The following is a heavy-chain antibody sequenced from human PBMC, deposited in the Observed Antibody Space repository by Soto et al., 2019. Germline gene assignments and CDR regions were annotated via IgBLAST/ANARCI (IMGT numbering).Heavy chain of an antibody. J-gene: IGHJ3*02. CDR2: INAYTGNT. D-gene: IGHD1-26*01. CDR3: AKYSGSYSGAFDI. V-gene: IGHV1-18*01. Sequence: GASVKVSCKASGYTFTSYGISWVRQAPGQGPEWMGWINAYTGNTNYAEKFQDRVTMTTDTPTSTAYMELRSLRSDDSAVYYCAKYSGSYSGAFDIWGQGTMVTVSS. CDR1: GYTFTSYG.